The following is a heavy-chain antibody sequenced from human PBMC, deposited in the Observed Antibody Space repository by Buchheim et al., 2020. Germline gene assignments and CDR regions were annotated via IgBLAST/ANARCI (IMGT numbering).Heavy chain of an antibody. CDR3: ARQGRGGSSGWYSYFDY. CDR2: ISYSGST. V-gene: IGHV4-39*01. Sequence: QLQLQESGPGLVKPSETLSLTCTVSGGSISSSSYYWGWIRQPPGKGLEWIGSISYSGSTYYNPSLKSRVTISVDTSKNQFSLKLSSVTAADTAVYYCARQGRGGSSGWYSYFDYWGQGTL. CDR1: GGSISSSSYY. D-gene: IGHD6-19*01. J-gene: IGHJ4*02.